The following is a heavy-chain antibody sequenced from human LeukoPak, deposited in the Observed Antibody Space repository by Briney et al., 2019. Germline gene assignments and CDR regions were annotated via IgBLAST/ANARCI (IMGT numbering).Heavy chain of an antibody. D-gene: IGHD5-24*01. CDR2: IYYSGST. CDR3: ARRRDGYNLAYYFDY. V-gene: IGHV4-59*08. J-gene: IGHJ4*02. Sequence: PSETLSLTCTVSGGSISSYYWSWIRQPPGKGLEWIGYIYYSGSTNYNPSLKSRVTISVDTSKNQSSLKLSSVTAADTAVYYCARRRDGYNLAYYFDYWGQGTLVTVSS. CDR1: GGSISSYY.